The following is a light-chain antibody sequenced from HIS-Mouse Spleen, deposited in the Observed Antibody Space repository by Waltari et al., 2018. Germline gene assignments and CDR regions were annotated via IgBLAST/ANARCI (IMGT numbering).Light chain of an antibody. V-gene: IGLV2-11*01. CDR2: DVS. CDR1: SSDLGGYNS. CDR3: CSYAGSHVV. Sequence: QSALTQPRSVSGSPGQSVTIACTAPSSDLGGYNSVSWYQQHPANAPKLIIYDVSKRPSGVPDRFSGSKSGNAASLTISGLQAEDEADYYCCSYAGSHVVFGGGTKLTVL. J-gene: IGLJ2*01.